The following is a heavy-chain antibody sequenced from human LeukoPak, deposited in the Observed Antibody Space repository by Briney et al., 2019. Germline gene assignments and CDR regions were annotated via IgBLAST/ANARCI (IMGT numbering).Heavy chain of an antibody. CDR3: ARSSSGFDFNDWFDP. Sequence: GTSVKVSCKASGFTFTSSAVQWVRQARGQRLEWIGWIVVGSGNTNYAQKFQERVTITRDMSTSTAYMELSSLRSEDTAVYYCARSSSGFDFNDWFDPWGQGTLVTVSS. D-gene: IGHD5-12*01. CDR1: GFTFTSSA. J-gene: IGHJ5*02. CDR2: IVVGSGNT. V-gene: IGHV1-58*01.